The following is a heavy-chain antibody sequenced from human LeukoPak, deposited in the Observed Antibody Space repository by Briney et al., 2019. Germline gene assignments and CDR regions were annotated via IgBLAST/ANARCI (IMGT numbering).Heavy chain of an antibody. J-gene: IGHJ4*02. CDR2: IYTSGST. V-gene: IGHV4-61*02. CDR3: ARGEYYDSSLFDY. CDR1: GGSISSGSYY. D-gene: IGHD3-22*01. Sequence: SETLSLTCTVSGGSISSGSYYWSWIRQPAGKGLEWIGRIYTSGSTNYNPSLKSRVTISVDTSKNRFSLKLSSVTAADTAVYYCARGEYYDSSLFDYWGQGTLVTVSS.